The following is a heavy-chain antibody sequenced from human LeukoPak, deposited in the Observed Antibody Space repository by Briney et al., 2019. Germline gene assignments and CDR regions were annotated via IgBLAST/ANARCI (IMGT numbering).Heavy chain of an antibody. J-gene: IGHJ4*02. CDR1: GFTFSSYA. D-gene: IGHD3-22*01. CDR2: ISGSGGST. CDR3: AKDYYYDSGGYFDY. Sequence: GGSLRLSCAASGFTFSSYAMSWVRQAPGKGLEWVSAISGSGGSTYYADSMKGRFTISRDNSKNTLYLQMNSLRAEDTAVYYCAKDYYYDSGGYFDYWGQGTLVTVSS. V-gene: IGHV3-23*01.